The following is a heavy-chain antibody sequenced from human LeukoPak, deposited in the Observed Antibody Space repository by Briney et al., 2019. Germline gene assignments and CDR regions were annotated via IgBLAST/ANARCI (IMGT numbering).Heavy chain of an antibody. CDR2: IIPIFGTA. V-gene: IGHV1-69*01. CDR1: GGTFSSYA. CDR3: ARDTYGSGSYYANY. J-gene: IGHJ4*02. Sequence: ATVKVSCKASGGTFSSYAISWVRQAPGQGLEWMGGIIPIFGTANYAQKFQGRVTITADESTSTAYMELSSLRSEDTAVYYCARDTYGSGSYYANYWGQGTLVTVSS. D-gene: IGHD3-10*01.